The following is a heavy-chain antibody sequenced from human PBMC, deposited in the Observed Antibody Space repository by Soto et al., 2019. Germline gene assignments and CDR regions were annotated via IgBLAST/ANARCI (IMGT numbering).Heavy chain of an antibody. J-gene: IGHJ4*02. CDR1: GFTVRSNY. CDR3: ARDTPFDY. D-gene: IGHD2-15*01. Sequence: GESRRLSCAASGFTVRSNYMSWVRQAPGKGLEWVSVIYSGGRTYYADSVKGRFTISRDNSKNTLYLQINSLRAEDTAVYYCARDTPFDYWGQGTLVT. CDR2: IYSGGRT. V-gene: IGHV3-53*01.